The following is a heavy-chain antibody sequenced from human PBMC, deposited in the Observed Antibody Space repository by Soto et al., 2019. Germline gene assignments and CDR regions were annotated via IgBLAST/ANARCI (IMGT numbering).Heavy chain of an antibody. CDR1: GYSFTSYW. Sequence: PGESLKISCKGSGYSFTSYWIGWVRQMPGKGLEWMGIIYPGDSDTRYSPSFQGQVTISADKSISTAYLQWSSLKASDTAMYYCARKKEAQGGVFDIGGQGKMVTFSS. CDR3: ARKKEAQGGVFDI. J-gene: IGHJ3*02. CDR2: IYPGDSDT. V-gene: IGHV5-51*01. D-gene: IGHD2-8*01.